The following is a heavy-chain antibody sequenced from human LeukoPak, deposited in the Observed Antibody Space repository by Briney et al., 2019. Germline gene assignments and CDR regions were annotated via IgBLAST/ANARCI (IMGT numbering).Heavy chain of an antibody. CDR3: ASINSSGWGLDY. CDR1: GGSFSGYY. D-gene: IGHD6-19*01. V-gene: IGHV4-34*01. Sequence: SETLSLTCAVYGGSFSGYYWSSIRQPPGKGLEWIGEINHSGSTNYNPSLKSRVTISVDTSKNQFSLKLSSVTAADTAVYYCASINSSGWGLDYWGQGTLVTVSS. J-gene: IGHJ4*02. CDR2: INHSGST.